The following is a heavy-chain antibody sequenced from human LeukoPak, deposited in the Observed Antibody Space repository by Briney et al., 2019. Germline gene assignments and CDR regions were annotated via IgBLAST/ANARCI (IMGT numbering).Heavy chain of an antibody. Sequence: PGGSLRLSCAASGFTFNTYWMSWVRQASGTGLEWVATIKADGSDKYYVDSVKGRFTISRDNAKNSLYLQMNSLRAGDTAVYYCARGSNWGGDYWGQGTLVTASS. J-gene: IGHJ4*02. V-gene: IGHV3-7*01. CDR1: GFTFNTYW. D-gene: IGHD7-27*01. CDR3: ARGSNWGGDY. CDR2: IKADGSDK.